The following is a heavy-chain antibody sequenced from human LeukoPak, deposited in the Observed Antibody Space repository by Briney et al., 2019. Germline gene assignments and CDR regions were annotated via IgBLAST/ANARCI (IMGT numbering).Heavy chain of an antibody. J-gene: IGHJ1*01. V-gene: IGHV4-39*07. CDR3: ARAEVVGAHLRSGYFQH. D-gene: IGHD1-26*01. Sequence: SETLSLTCTVSGGSISSSSYYWGWIRQPPGKGLEWIGEIYHSGSTNYNPSLKSRVTISVDKSKNQFSLNVSSVTAADTAVYYCARAEVVGAHLRSGYFQHWGQGTLVIVSS. CDR1: GGSISSSSYY. CDR2: IYHSGST.